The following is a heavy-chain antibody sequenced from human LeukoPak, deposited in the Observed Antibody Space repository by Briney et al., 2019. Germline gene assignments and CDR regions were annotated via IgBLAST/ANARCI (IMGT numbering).Heavy chain of an antibody. Sequence: PGGSLRLSCAASGFTFSSYAMHWVRQAPGKGLEWVAVISYDGSNKYYADSVKGRFTISRDNSKNTLYLQMNSLRAEDTAVYYCALSYYGSGTSFDYWGQGTLVTVSS. CDR1: GFTFSSYA. J-gene: IGHJ4*02. V-gene: IGHV3-30-3*01. CDR3: ALSYYGSGTSFDY. CDR2: ISYDGSNK. D-gene: IGHD3-10*01.